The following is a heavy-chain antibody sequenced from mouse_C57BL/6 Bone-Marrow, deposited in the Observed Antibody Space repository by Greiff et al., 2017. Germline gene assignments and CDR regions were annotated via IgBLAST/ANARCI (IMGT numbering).Heavy chain of an antibody. CDR2: IDPSDSYT. J-gene: IGHJ3*01. D-gene: IGHD2-2*01. V-gene: IGHV1-69*01. Sequence: QVQLQQPGAELVMPGASVKLSCKASGYTFTSYWMHWVKQRPGKGLEWIGEIDPSDSYTNYNQKFKGKSTLTVDKSSSTAYMQLSSLTSEDSAVYYCARGGLPFAYWGQGTLVNVSA. CDR1: GYTFTSYW. CDR3: ARGGLPFAY.